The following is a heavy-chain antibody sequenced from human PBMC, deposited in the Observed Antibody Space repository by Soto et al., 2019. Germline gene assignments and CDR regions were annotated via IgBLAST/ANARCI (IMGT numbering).Heavy chain of an antibody. Sequence: ASVKVSCKASGYTFTSYDINWVRQATGQGLKWIGWMNPNSGNTGYAQKFQGRVTMTRNTSISTAYMELSSLRSEDTAVYYCARGQAMHNWFDPWGQGTLVTVSS. V-gene: IGHV1-8*01. CDR3: ARGQAMHNWFDP. CDR1: GYTFTSYD. D-gene: IGHD2-2*01. J-gene: IGHJ5*02. CDR2: MNPNSGNT.